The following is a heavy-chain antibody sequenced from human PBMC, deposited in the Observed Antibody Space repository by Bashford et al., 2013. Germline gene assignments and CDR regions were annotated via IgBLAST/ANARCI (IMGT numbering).Heavy chain of an antibody. J-gene: IGHJ4*02. Sequence: SGGSLRLSCVASGFTYNTYAMNWVRQAPGKGLEWVSTISDSGGDTYYADSVKGRFTISRDNSRNTLYLQMHSLRAEDTAVYYCATGLNDHDSWPPYYFDYWGRGTLVTVSS. CDR2: ISDSGGDT. V-gene: IGHV3-23*01. CDR1: GFTYNTYA. D-gene: IGHD3/OR15-3a*01. CDR3: ATGLNDHDSWPPYYFDY.